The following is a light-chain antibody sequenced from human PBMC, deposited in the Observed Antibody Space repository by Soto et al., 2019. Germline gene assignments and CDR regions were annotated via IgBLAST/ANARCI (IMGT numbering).Light chain of an antibody. CDR2: GNT. CDR1: SSNIGSSFD. J-gene: IGLJ2*01. Sequence: QSVLTQPPSVSGAPGQRVTISCTGSSSNIGSSFDVHWYQHLPGTAPKLLIYGNTNRPSGVPDRFSGAKSGNSASLAITGLQAADEADYYCHSYDTILSGSVFGGGTKLTVL. V-gene: IGLV1-40*01. CDR3: HSYDTILSGSV.